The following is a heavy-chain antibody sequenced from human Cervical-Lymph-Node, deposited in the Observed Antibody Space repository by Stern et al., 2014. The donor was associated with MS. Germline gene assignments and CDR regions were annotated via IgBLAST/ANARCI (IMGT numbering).Heavy chain of an antibody. CDR2: IYWAADK. CDR1: GFSLSTSGVG. V-gene: IGHV2-5*02. CDR3: AHSSYCSSTSCSYYYYGMDV. D-gene: IGHD2-2*01. Sequence: QVTLKESGPTLVKPTQTLTLTCTFSGFSLSTSGVGVGWIRQPPGKALEWLALIYWAADKRYSPSLKSRLTITKDTSKNQVVLTMTNMDPVDTATYYCAHSSYCSSTSCSYYYYGMDVWGQGTTVTVSS. J-gene: IGHJ6*02.